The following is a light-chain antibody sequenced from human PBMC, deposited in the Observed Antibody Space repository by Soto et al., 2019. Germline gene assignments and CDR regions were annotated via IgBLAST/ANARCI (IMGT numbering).Light chain of an antibody. CDR3: QQYNNWLT. J-gene: IGKJ4*01. Sequence: EIVMTQSPATLSVSPGERATLSCRASQRVRSNLAWYQQKPGQAPRLLIYGASTRATGIPARFSGSWSGTEFTLTISSLQSEEFAVYYCQQYNNWLTFGGGTKVEIK. CDR1: QRVRSN. V-gene: IGKV3-15*01. CDR2: GAS.